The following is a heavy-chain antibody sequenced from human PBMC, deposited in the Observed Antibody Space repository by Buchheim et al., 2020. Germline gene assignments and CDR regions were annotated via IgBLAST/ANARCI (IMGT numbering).Heavy chain of an antibody. V-gene: IGHV1-69*12. D-gene: IGHD6-19*01. Sequence: QVQLVQSGAEVKKPGSSVKVSCKASGGTFSSYAISWVRQAPGQGLEWMGGIIPIFGTANYAQKFHGRVTLTADESTSTAYMELSSLRAEDTAVYYCAREYSGGYNPIPYGMDVWGQGTT. CDR2: IIPIFGTA. CDR3: AREYSGGYNPIPYGMDV. J-gene: IGHJ6*02. CDR1: GGTFSSYA.